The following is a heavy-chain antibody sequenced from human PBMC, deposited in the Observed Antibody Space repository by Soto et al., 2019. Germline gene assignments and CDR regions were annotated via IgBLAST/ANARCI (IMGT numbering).Heavy chain of an antibody. Sequence: SETLSLTCAVYGGSFSGYYWSWIRQPPGKGLEWIGEINHSGSTNYNPSLKSRVTISVDTSKNQFSLKLSSVTAADTAVYYCARGRMVRGVISWGQGTMVTVSS. CDR3: ARGRMVRGVIS. J-gene: IGHJ3*01. CDR1: GGSFSGYY. V-gene: IGHV4-34*01. CDR2: INHSGST. D-gene: IGHD3-10*01.